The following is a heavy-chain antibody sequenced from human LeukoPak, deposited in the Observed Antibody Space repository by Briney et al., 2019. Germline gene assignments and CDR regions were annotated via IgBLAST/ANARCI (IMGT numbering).Heavy chain of an antibody. Sequence: PGGSLRLSCAASGFTFSSYAMSWVRQAPGKGLEWVAVISYDGSDKYYADSLKGRFTISRDNSKNTLYLQMNSLRAEDTAVYYCARDPYYDYVWDSYRYYYYGMDVWGQGTTVTVSS. CDR3: ARDPYYDYVWDSYRYYYYGMDV. D-gene: IGHD3-16*02. CDR2: ISYDGSDK. CDR1: GFTFSSYA. J-gene: IGHJ6*02. V-gene: IGHV3-30*04.